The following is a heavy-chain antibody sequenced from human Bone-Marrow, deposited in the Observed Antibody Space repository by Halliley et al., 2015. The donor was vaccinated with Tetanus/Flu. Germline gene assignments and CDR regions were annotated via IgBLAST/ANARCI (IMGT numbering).Heavy chain of an antibody. CDR3: TSSFYDSWRESYYYAMDV. D-gene: IGHD3-3*01. V-gene: IGHV3-15*01. CDR2: DGGTK. Sequence: DGGTKDYAAPVKGRFSISRDDSKNTLYLQMNSLKVEDTAMYYCTSSFYDSWRESYYYAMDVWGQGTTVTVSS. J-gene: IGHJ6*02.